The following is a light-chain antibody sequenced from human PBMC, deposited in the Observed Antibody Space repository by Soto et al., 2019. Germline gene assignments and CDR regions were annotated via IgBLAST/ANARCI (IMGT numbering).Light chain of an antibody. CDR3: QQLKSYPQT. J-gene: IGKJ5*01. CDR1: PGISSY. Sequence: IQLTQSPSSLSASVGDRVTITCRSSPGISSYLAWYQQKPGKAPKLLVYSASTLQSGVPSRLSGSGSGPDFTLTISSLQPEDSATYFCQQLKSYPQTFGQGTRLEIK. CDR2: SAS. V-gene: IGKV1-9*01.